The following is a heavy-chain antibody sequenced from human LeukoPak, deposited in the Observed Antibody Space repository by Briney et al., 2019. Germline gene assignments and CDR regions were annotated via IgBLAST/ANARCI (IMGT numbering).Heavy chain of an antibody. CDR3: ARDSGYAAFDY. Sequence: PGGSLRLSCAASGFTFSSYWMSWVRQAPGKGLEWVANINQDGREKYYVDSVKGRFTLSRDNAKNSLYLQMNSLRAEDTAVYYCARDSGYAAFDYWGQGTLVTVSS. J-gene: IGHJ4*02. V-gene: IGHV3-7*01. D-gene: IGHD5-12*01. CDR1: GFTFSSYW. CDR2: INQDGREK.